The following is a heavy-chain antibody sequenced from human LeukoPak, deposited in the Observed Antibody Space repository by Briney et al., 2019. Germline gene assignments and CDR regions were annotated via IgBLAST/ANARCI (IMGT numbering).Heavy chain of an antibody. D-gene: IGHD3-9*01. CDR2: VSSSGSTI. Sequence: GGSLRLSCAASVFTFSSYEMNWVRQAPGKGLEWVSYVSSSGSTIYYADSVKGRFTISRDNAKNSLYLQMNSLRAEDTAVYYCASLDRRIRYFDCWAQGTLVTVSS. CDR3: ASLDRRIRYFDC. J-gene: IGHJ4*02. V-gene: IGHV3-48*03. CDR1: VFTFSSYE.